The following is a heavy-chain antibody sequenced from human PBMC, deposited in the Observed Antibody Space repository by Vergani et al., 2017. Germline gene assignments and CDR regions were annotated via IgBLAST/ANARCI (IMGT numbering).Heavy chain of an antibody. D-gene: IGHD3-10*01. Sequence: QVQLQESGPGLVKPSETLSLTCTVSGGSISSYYWSWIRQPPGKGLEWIGYIYYSGSTNYNPSLKSRVTISVDTSKNQFSLKLSSVTAADTAVYYCARVDRDYYGSGSYPYYFDYWGQGTLVTVSS. CDR3: ARVDRDYYGSGSYPYYFDY. V-gene: IGHV4-59*01. CDR1: GGSISSYY. CDR2: IYYSGST. J-gene: IGHJ4*02.